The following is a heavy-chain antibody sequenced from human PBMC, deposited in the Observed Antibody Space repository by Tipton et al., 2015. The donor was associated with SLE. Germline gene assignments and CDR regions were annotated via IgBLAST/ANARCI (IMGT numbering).Heavy chain of an antibody. CDR1: GYSISSGYY. V-gene: IGHV4-38-2*02. J-gene: IGHJ3*02. Sequence: LRLSCVVSGYSISSGYYWGWIRQPPGKGLEWIGYIFSSGSTAYHPSLKSRVTIFVDTSKHEFSLKLRSVTAADTAVYYCARDRHGFDIWGQGTMVTVSS. CDR3: ARDRHGFDI. CDR2: IFSSGST.